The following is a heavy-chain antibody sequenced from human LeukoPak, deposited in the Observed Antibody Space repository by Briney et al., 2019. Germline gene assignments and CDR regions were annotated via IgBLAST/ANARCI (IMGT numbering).Heavy chain of an antibody. D-gene: IGHD5-12*01. V-gene: IGHV1-2*02. J-gene: IGHJ4*02. CDR1: GYTFTGYY. CDR3: ARSVDIVATISDY. Sequence: GASVKVSCKASGYTFTGYYMHWVRQAPGQGLEWMGWINPNSGGTNYAQKFQGRVTMTRDTSISTAYMELSRLRSDDTAVYYCARSVDIVATISDYWGQGTLVTVSS. CDR2: INPNSGGT.